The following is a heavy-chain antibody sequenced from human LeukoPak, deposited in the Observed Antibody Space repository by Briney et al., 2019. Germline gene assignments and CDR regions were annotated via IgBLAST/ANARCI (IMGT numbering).Heavy chain of an antibody. CDR3: ARVGSGWYQDAFDI. CDR2: INHSGST. CDR1: GGSFSGYY. V-gene: IGHV4-34*01. D-gene: IGHD6-19*01. J-gene: IGHJ3*02. Sequence: SETLSLTCAVYGGSFSGYYWSWIRQPPGKGLEGIGEINHSGSTYYNPSLKSRVTISVDTSKNQFSLKLSSVTAADTAVYYCARVGSGWYQDAFDIWGQGTMVTVSS.